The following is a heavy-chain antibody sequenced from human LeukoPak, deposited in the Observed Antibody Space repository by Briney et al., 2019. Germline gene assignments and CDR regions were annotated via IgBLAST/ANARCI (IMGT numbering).Heavy chain of an antibody. J-gene: IGHJ4*02. D-gene: IGHD6-13*01. CDR2: IWYDGSNK. CDR1: GFTFRSYG. Sequence: PGRSLRLSCAASGFTFRSYGMHWVRQAPGKGLEGVAVIWYDGSNKYYADSVKGRFTISRDNSKNTLYLQMNSLRAEDTAVYYCARDRSSLYSSSWYGFDYWGQGTLVTVSS. V-gene: IGHV3-33*01. CDR3: ARDRSSLYSSSWYGFDY.